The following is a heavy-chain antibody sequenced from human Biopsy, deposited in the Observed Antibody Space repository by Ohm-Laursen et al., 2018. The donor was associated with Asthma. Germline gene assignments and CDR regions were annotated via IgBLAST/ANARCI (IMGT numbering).Heavy chain of an antibody. Sequence: SLRLSCAASGFTFGDYWMSWVRQVPGKGLEWVANIKHDGSDKNHVDSLKGRFTISGDNAKNSLYLQMNSLRAEDTAVYYCARTFHFWSPYHAEHYQLWGQGTLVTVSS. D-gene: IGHD3-3*02. CDR1: GFTFGDYW. V-gene: IGHV3-7*01. J-gene: IGHJ1*01. CDR2: IKHDGSDK. CDR3: ARTFHFWSPYHAEHYQL.